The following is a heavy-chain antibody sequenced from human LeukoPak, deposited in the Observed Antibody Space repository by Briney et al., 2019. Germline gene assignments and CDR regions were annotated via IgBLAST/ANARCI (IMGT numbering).Heavy chain of an antibody. J-gene: IGHJ4*02. CDR1: GFTFSSYA. Sequence: PGGSLRLSCAASGFTFSSYAMHWVRQAPGKGLEWVAVISYDGSNKYYADPVKGRFTISRDNSKNTLYLQMNSLRAEDTAVYYCARGCPDYYDSSGYCFDYWGQGTLVTVSS. CDR3: ARGCPDYYDSSGYCFDY. V-gene: IGHV3-30*01. D-gene: IGHD3-22*01. CDR2: ISYDGSNK.